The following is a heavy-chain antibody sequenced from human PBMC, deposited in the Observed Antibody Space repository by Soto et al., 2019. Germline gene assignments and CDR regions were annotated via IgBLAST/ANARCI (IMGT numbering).Heavy chain of an antibody. CDR2: NIPIFGTA. Sequence: QVQLVQSGAEVKKPGSSVKVSCKASGGTFSSYAISWVRQAPGQGLEWMGGNIPIFGTANYAQKFQGRVTITADESTSAAYMELSSLRSEDTAVYYCARDSRIRGYYYSGHQGSSFDPWGQGTPVTVSS. CDR3: ARDSRIRGYYYSGHQGSSFDP. J-gene: IGHJ5*02. V-gene: IGHV1-69*01. CDR1: GGTFSSYA. D-gene: IGHD3-22*01.